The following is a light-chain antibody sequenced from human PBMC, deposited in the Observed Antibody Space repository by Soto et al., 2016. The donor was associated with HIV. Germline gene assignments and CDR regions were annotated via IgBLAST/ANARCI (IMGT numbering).Light chain of an antibody. CDR1: QNIDNY. V-gene: IGKV1-39*01. Sequence: DIQMTQSPSSLSASVGDRVTITCRASQNIDNYLNWYQQKPGKAPKVLIYAVSSLQSGVPSRFSGSGSGSDFTLTISDLQHEDLATYYCQQSSRTPRTFGQGTKVEI. CDR2: AVS. CDR3: QQSSRTPRT. J-gene: IGKJ1*01.